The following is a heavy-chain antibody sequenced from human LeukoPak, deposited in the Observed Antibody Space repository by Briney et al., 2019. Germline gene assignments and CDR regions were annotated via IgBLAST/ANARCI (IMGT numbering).Heavy chain of an antibody. J-gene: IGHJ5*02. CDR3: ATVSAGWWFDP. CDR1: GYSISSGYY. D-gene: IGHD6-13*01. Sequence: ASETLSLTCTVSGYSISSGYYWGWIRQPPGKGLEWIGSIYHSGSTYYNPSLKSRVTISVDTSKNQFSLKLSSVTAADTAVYYCATVSAGWWFDPWGQGTLVTVSS. CDR2: IYHSGST. V-gene: IGHV4-38-2*02.